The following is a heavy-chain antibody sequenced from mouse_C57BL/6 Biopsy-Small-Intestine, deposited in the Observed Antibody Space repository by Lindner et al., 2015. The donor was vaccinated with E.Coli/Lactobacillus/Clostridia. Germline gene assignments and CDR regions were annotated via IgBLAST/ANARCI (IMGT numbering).Heavy chain of an antibody. CDR2: IYPGDGDT. Sequence: VQLQESGPELVKPGASVKISCKASGYAFSNSWMNWVKQRPGKGLEWIGRIYPGDGDTNYNGKFKGKATLTADTSSSTAYMQLSSLTSEDSAVYFCTKSTNSLFDYWGPRHHSHSLL. D-gene: IGHD4-1*01. J-gene: IGHJ2*01. CDR3: TKSTNSLFDY. CDR1: GYAFSNSW. V-gene: IGHV1-82*01.